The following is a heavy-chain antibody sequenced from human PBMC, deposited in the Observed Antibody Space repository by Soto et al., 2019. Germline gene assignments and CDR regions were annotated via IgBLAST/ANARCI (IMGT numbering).Heavy chain of an antibody. CDR3: AGRCDSTTCPGHFDY. Sequence: QVQLVQSGAEVKKPGSSVKVSCKASGGTFNNYVVNWVRQAPGQGLEWMGGILPIFATANYAQKFQGRVTITADKSTSTAYMEWTSLRSEDTAVYYCAGRCDSTTCPGHFDYWGQGTLVTVAS. V-gene: IGHV1-69*06. D-gene: IGHD2-2*01. CDR1: GGTFNNYV. CDR2: ILPIFATA. J-gene: IGHJ4*02.